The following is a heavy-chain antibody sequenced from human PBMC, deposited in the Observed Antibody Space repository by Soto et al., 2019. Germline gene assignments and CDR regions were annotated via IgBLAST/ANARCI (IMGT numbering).Heavy chain of an antibody. J-gene: IGHJ6*02. CDR3: ARENTMVRGVIIRYYYGMDV. V-gene: IGHV4-4*07. Sequence: PSDTLPLTCTVSGGSISSYYWSWIRQPAGKGLEWIGRIYTSGSTNYNPSLKSRVTMSVDTSKNQFSLKLSSVTAADTAVYYCARENTMVRGVIIRYYYGMDVWGQGTTVTVS. CDR1: GGSISSYY. D-gene: IGHD3-10*01. CDR2: IYTSGST.